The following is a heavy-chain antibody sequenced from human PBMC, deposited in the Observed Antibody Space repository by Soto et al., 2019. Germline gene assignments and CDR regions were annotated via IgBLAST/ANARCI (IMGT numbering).Heavy chain of an antibody. CDR2: ILVASGGT. CDR3: AAAVTTIYNKAPYAVDM. V-gene: IGHV1-58*01. J-gene: IGHJ3*02. Sequence: QMQLVQSGPEVKKPGTSVRVSCKASGFTFGNSAVHWVRQARGQRLEWMGWILVASGGTNYAENFEERVTIARDMSTSTAYMELSSLRSEDTAVEFCAAAVTTIYNKAPYAVDMWGQGTLVTVSS. D-gene: IGHD4-4*01. CDR1: GFTFGNSA.